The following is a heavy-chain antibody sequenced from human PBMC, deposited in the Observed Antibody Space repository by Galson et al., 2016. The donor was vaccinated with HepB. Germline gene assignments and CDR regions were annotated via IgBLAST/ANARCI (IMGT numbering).Heavy chain of an antibody. V-gene: IGHV3-30*18. D-gene: IGHD3-10*01. CDR3: AKDRTPFAFLWFGEFDY. J-gene: IGHJ4*02. CDR2: ISNDGSNK. CDR1: GFIFRRTG. Sequence: SLRLSCAASGFIFRRTGMHWVRQAPGKGLEWVAVISNDGSNKFYADSVKGRFTISRDNSKNTLYLQMNSLRAEDTAVYYCAKDRTPFAFLWFGEFDYWGQGTLVTASS.